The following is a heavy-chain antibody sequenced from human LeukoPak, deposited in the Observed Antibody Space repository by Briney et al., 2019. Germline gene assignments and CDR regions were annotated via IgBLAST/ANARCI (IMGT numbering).Heavy chain of an antibody. J-gene: IGHJ4*02. V-gene: IGHV3-66*01. CDR2: IYSGGTT. CDR1: AFTVSSNY. D-gene: IGHD2/OR15-2a*01. Sequence: GGSLRLSCAVSAFTVSSNYMSWVRQAPGKGLEWVSVIYSGGTTYYADSVKGRFIISRDKSKNTLYLQMNSLRAEDTAVYYCARGARVETTFGGQGTLVTVSS. CDR3: ARGARVETTF.